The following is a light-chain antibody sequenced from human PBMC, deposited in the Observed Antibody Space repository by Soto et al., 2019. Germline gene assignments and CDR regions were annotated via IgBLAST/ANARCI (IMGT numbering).Light chain of an antibody. CDR2: DAT. CDR3: QQRSDRLS. J-gene: IGKJ4*01. V-gene: IGKV3-11*01. Sequence: VVLTQSPATLSLSLGESAALSCRVSQSVGSNLAWYQQKRGQAPRLLIYDATERATGIPARFTGSRSGTDFTLSISSLEPDDFAVYYCQQRSDRLSFGGGTVVEI. CDR1: QSVGSN.